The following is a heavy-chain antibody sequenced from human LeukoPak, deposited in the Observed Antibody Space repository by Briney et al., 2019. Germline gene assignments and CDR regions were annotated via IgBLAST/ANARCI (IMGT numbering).Heavy chain of an antibody. CDR1: GYTFTGYY. J-gene: IGHJ4*02. D-gene: IGHD3-16*01. CDR2: INPNSGGT. Sequence: APVKVSCKASGYTFTGYYMHWVRQAPGQGLEWMGWINPNSGGTNYAQKFQGRVTMTRDTSISTAYMELSRLRSDDTAVYYCARVHYDYIWGSYQPRFDYWGQGTLVTVSS. CDR3: ARVHYDYIWGSYQPRFDY. V-gene: IGHV1-2*02.